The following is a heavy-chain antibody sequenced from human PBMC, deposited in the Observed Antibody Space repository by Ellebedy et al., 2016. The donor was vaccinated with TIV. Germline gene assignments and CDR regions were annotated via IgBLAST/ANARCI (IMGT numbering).Heavy chain of an antibody. D-gene: IGHD1-7*01. Sequence: GGSLRLSCVASGLTSSDYWMTWVRQAPGKGLEWVAMVKQDGSKTDYVNSVTGRFTISRGEAENSVFLQMSNLRAEDTAMYYCATVTGTNRADNWGQGTLVTVSS. CDR2: VKQDGSKT. CDR3: ATVTGTNRADN. J-gene: IGHJ4*02. CDR1: GLTSSDYW. V-gene: IGHV3-7*03.